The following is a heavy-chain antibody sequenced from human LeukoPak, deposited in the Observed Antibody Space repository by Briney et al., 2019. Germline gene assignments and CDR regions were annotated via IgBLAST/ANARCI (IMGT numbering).Heavy chain of an antibody. J-gene: IGHJ4*02. CDR2: INHNGNT. V-gene: IGHV4-34*01. D-gene: IGHD3-10*01. Sequence: SETLSLICAVYGGSFSGYHWNWIRQAPGKGLEWIGEINHNGNTNYNPSLKGRVTISVDTSKNQFSLKLNPVTAADTAVYYCTRRSYDSGSYYDGWYFDYWGQGTLVTVSS. CDR1: GGSFSGYH. CDR3: TRRSYDSGSYYDGWYFDY.